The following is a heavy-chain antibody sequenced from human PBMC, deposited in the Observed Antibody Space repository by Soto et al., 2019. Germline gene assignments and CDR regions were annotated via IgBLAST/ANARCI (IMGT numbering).Heavy chain of an antibody. CDR3: ARKFEGNSSSWPFDC. D-gene: IGHD6-13*01. CDR1: GYTFAKYG. V-gene: IGHV1-18*01. Sequence: ASVKVSCKASGYTFAKYGLTWVRQAPGQGLEWMGWISTYNGATHYAQKFQGRVTMTADTSTSTAYMELRSLRSDDTAVYYCARKFEGNSSSWPFDCWGKGTLVTVS. CDR2: ISTYNGAT. J-gene: IGHJ4*02.